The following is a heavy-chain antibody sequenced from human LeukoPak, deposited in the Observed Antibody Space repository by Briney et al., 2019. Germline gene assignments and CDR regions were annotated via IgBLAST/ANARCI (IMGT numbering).Heavy chain of an antibody. CDR2: ISGSGGST. CDR3: GKDPNGDYVGAFDM. Sequence: GGSLRLSCAASGFTFTNYAMSWVRQAPGKGLEWVSAISGSGGSTYYADSVKGRFTISRDNSKNTLFLQVNSLRAEDTAVYYCGKDPNGDYVGAFDMWGQGTMVTVSS. J-gene: IGHJ3*02. D-gene: IGHD4-17*01. CDR1: GFTFTNYA. V-gene: IGHV3-23*01.